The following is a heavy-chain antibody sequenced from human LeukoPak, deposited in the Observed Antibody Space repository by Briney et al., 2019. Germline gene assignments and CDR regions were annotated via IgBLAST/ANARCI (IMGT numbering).Heavy chain of an antibody. CDR2: IYYSGST. CDR1: GGSISSSSYY. V-gene: IGHV4-39*01. Sequence: PSETLSLTCTVSGGSISSSSYYWGWIRQPPWKGLEWVGSIYYSGSTYYNPSLKSRVTISVDTSKNQFSLKLSSVTAADTAVYYCARRSPDTAMVLEDYWGQGTLVTVSS. D-gene: IGHD5-18*01. CDR3: ARRSPDTAMVLEDY. J-gene: IGHJ4*02.